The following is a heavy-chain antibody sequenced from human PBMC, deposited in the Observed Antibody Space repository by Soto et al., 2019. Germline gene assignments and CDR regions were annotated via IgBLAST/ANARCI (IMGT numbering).Heavy chain of an antibody. CDR2: ISGYNGDT. V-gene: IGHV1-18*01. D-gene: IGHD2-8*01. Sequence: QGQLVQSGGEVKKSGASVKVSCKASGYTFSRYGLSWVRQAPGQGLEWMGWISGYNGDTNYAQKFQGRVTMTIDTSTTTAYMELRSLTSDDTAVYYCAKNGQPPYYYYGLDVWGQGTTVTVSS. J-gene: IGHJ6*02. CDR3: AKNGQPPYYYYGLDV. CDR1: GYTFSRYG.